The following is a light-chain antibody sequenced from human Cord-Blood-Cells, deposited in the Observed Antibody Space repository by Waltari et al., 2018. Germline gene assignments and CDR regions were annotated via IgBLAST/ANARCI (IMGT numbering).Light chain of an antibody. J-gene: IGKJ1*01. V-gene: IGKV1D-8*01. CDR2: AAS. Sequence: VIWLTQSPSLLPASTGDSVAITCRMSQGIRSYLAWYQQKPGKAPELLIYAASTLQSGVPSRFSGSGSGTDFTLTISCLQSEDFATYYCQQYYSFPWTFGQGTKVEIK. CDR3: QQYYSFPWT. CDR1: QGIRSY.